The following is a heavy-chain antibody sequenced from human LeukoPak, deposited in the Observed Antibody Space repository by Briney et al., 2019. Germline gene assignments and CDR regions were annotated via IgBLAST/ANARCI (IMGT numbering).Heavy chain of an antibody. J-gene: IGHJ6*04. CDR3: AELGITMIGGV. CDR1: GFTFSSYG. CDR2: ISGSGGGT. Sequence: GGSLRLSCAASGFTFSSYGMSWVRQAPGKGLEWVSTISGSGGGTYYADSVKGRFTISRDNSKNTLYLQMNSLRTEDTAVYYCAELGITMIGGVWGKGTTVTISS. D-gene: IGHD3-10*02. V-gene: IGHV3-23*01.